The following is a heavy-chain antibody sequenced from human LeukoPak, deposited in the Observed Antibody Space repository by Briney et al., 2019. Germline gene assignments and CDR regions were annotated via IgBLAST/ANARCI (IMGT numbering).Heavy chain of an antibody. Sequence: PGGSLRLSCAASGFTFSSYGMHWVRQAPGKGLEWVAVISYDGSNKYYADPVKGRFTISRDNSKNTLYLQMNSLRAEDTAVYYCAKDLSSSVWSGYYCDYWGQGTLVTVSS. D-gene: IGHD3-3*01. CDR2: ISYDGSNK. V-gene: IGHV3-30*18. CDR3: AKDLSSSVWSGYYCDY. CDR1: GFTFSSYG. J-gene: IGHJ4*02.